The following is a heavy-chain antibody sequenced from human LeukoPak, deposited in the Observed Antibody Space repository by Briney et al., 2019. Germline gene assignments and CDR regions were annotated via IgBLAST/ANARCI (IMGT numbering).Heavy chain of an antibody. CDR2: ISGSGGST. Sequence: PGASLRLSCAASGFTFSSYAMSWVRQAPGKGLEWVSAISGSGGSTYYADSVKGRFTISRDNSKNTLYLQMNSLRAEDTAVYYCAKSPGPYGDYVAFDYWGRGTLVTVSS. J-gene: IGHJ4*02. D-gene: IGHD4-17*01. V-gene: IGHV3-23*01. CDR1: GFTFSSYA. CDR3: AKSPGPYGDYVAFDY.